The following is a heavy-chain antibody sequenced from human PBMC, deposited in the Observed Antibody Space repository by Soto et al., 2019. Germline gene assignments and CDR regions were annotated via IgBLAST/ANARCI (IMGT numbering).Heavy chain of an antibody. Sequence: GGALILSCSASGFTFSSYEMNWVRQAPGKGLEWVSYISSSRGTIYYADSVKGRFTISRDNAKDSLYLQMNSLRAEDTAVYYCASSLVVAAIYSYGMDVWGQGTTVTVSS. D-gene: IGHD2-15*01. V-gene: IGHV3-48*03. J-gene: IGHJ6*02. CDR1: GFTFSSYE. CDR2: ISSSRGTI. CDR3: ASSLVVAAIYSYGMDV.